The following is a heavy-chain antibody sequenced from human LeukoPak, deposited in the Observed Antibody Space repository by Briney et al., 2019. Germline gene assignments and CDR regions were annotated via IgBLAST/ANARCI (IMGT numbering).Heavy chain of an antibody. J-gene: IGHJ4*02. CDR2: ISSSSTI. D-gene: IGHD6-19*01. CDR3: ARMSIAVAAGFDY. CDR1: GFTFSSYS. V-gene: IGHV3-48*02. Sequence: GGSLRLSCAASGFTFSSYSMNWVRQAPGKGLEWVSYISSSSTIYYADSVKGRFTISRDNAKNSLYLQMNSLRDEDTAVYYCARMSIAVAAGFDYWGQGTLVTVSS.